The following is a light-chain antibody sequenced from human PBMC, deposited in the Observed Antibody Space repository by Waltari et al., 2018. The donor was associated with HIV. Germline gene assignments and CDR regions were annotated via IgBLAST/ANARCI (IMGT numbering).Light chain of an antibody. Sequence: SYELTQPPSVSVAPGQTVRVTCSGDKLGEKMCCWYQKKPGPSPFLLIYAYRKRPSGIPDRFAASNSGNTATLAISEAQAMDEAVYYCQTWDNNAGVFGGGTKLTVL. CDR1: KLGEKM. J-gene: IGLJ2*01. CDR3: QTWDNNAGV. CDR2: AYR. V-gene: IGLV3-1*01.